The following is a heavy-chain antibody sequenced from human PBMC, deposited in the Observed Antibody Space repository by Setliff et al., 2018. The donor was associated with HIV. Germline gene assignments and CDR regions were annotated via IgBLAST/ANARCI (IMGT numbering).Heavy chain of an antibody. CDR2: INHSGST. V-gene: IGHV4-34*01. Sequence: PSETLSLTCAVYSGSFNDYYWTWIRQPPGKGLEWIGEINHSGSTNYNPSLKSRVTISLDTSKNQFSLKLSSVTAADTAVYYCARARGSGPWEIIFYDVFDIWGQGTMVTVSS. J-gene: IGHJ3*02. CDR1: SGSFNDYY. D-gene: IGHD1-26*01. CDR3: ARARGSGPWEIIFYDVFDI.